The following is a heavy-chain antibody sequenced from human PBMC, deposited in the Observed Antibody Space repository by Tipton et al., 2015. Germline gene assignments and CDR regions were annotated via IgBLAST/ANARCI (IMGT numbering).Heavy chain of an antibody. CDR3: AKAPVEYGHYVSGWDH. CDR2: IWFDGSNE. D-gene: IGHD4-17*01. J-gene: IGHJ4*02. Sequence: SLRLSCAASGFTFSIYGTHWVRQAPGKGLEWVAVIWFDGSNEYYADSVKGRFTISRDNSKSTLYLQVNSLRAEDTAVYYCAKAPVEYGHYVSGWDHWGQGTLVTVST. V-gene: IGHV3-33*06. CDR1: GFTFSIYG.